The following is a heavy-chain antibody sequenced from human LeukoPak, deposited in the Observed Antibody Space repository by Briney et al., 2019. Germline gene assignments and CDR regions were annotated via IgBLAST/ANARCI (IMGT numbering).Heavy chain of an antibody. Sequence: GSLRLSCAASGFTFSSYSMNWVRQAPGKGLEWIGEINHSGSTNYNPSLKSRVTISVDTSKNQFSLKLSSVTAADTAVYYCARRTFKARYYYGSGSYYNRPANERYQTARFDPWGQGTLVTVSS. CDR2: INHSGST. CDR3: ARRTFKARYYYGSGSYYNRPANERYQTARFDP. V-gene: IGHV4-34*01. CDR1: GFTFSSYS. D-gene: IGHD3-10*01. J-gene: IGHJ5*02.